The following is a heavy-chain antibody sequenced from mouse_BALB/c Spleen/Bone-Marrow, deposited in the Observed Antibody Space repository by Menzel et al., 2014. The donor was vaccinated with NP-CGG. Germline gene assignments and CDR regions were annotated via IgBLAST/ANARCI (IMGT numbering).Heavy chain of an antibody. CDR1: GFTFTDYY. V-gene: IGHV7-3*02. Sequence: EVQRVESGGGLVQPGGSLRPSCATSGFTFTDYYMSWVRQPPGKALEWLGFIRNKANGYTTEYGASVKGRFTVSRDNSQSILYLQMNILRTEDSATYYCARDRNYDINWYFDVWGAGTTVTVSS. CDR3: ARDRNYDINWYFDV. D-gene: IGHD1-1*01. J-gene: IGHJ1*01. CDR2: IRNKANGYTT.